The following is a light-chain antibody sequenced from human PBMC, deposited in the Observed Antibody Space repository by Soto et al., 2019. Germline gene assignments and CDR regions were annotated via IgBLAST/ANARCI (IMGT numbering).Light chain of an antibody. CDR1: SSDVGSYDH. V-gene: IGLV2-8*01. J-gene: IGLJ3*02. CDR2: DVS. CDR3: SSFAGSNNVV. Sequence: QSALTQPPSASGSPGQSVTISCAGTSSDVGSYDHVSWDQQHPGKAPKLMIYDVSKRPSGVPFRFSGSKSGNASSLTVSGLQTEDEADYYCSSFAGSNNVVFGGGTKLTVL.